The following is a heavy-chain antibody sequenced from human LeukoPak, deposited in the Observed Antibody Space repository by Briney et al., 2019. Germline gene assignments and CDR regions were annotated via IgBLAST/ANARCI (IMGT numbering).Heavy chain of an antibody. J-gene: IGHJ4*02. CDR1: GGAIRSHY. Sequence: SETLSLTCTVSGGAIRSHYWNWIRQPAGKGLEWIGRIYSSGYTNDNPFLKSRITMSVDMSKNQFSLRLNSVTAADTAVYYCARVDGSGSYGWDYFDYWGQGTLVTVSS. D-gene: IGHD3-10*01. CDR3: ARVDGSGSYGWDYFDY. V-gene: IGHV4-4*07. CDR2: IYSSGYT.